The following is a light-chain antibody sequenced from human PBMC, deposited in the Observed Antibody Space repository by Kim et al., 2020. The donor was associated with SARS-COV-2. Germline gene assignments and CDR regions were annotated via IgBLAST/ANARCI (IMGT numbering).Light chain of an antibody. CDR3: SSYVGTSTHYV. J-gene: IGLJ1*01. Sequence: QSALTQPPSASGSPGQSVTISCTGTSSDVGNYNYVSWFQHHPGKAPKLLIYDVNKRPSGVPDRFSGSKSGNTASLTVSGLQAEDEASYFCSSYVGTSTHYVFGTGTKVTVL. V-gene: IGLV2-8*01. CDR2: DVN. CDR1: SSDVGNYNY.